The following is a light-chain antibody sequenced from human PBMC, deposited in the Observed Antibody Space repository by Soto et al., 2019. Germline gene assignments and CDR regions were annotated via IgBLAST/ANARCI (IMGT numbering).Light chain of an antibody. J-gene: IGKJ2*03. CDR3: QHYNNWPPYS. V-gene: IGKV3-15*01. Sequence: ETVMTQSPDSVCVTPGESATRSCRASQDVSTNLAWFHHKPGQTPRLVLYGASKRATGIPARFSGSGSGRHFTLTISSLQSEDFGVYYCQHYNNWPPYSFGQGTKVDI. CDR1: QDVSTN. CDR2: GAS.